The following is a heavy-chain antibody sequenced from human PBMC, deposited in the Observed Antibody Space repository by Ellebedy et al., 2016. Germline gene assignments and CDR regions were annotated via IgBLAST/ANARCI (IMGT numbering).Heavy chain of an antibody. CDR3: ARDQGYCSGGSCYRDDAFDI. CDR2: SNSEGSST. D-gene: IGHD2-15*01. V-gene: IGHV3-74*01. Sequence: GGSLRLSCAASGFTFSSYWMHWVRQAPGKGLVWVSRSNSEGSSTYYADFVRGRFTISRDNAKNTLYLQMNSLRAEDTAVYYCARDQGYCSGGSCYRDDAFDIWGQGTMVTVSS. J-gene: IGHJ3*02. CDR1: GFTFSSYW.